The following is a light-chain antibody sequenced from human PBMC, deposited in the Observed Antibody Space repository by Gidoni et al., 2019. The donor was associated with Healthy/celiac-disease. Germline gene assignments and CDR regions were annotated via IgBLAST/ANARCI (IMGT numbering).Light chain of an antibody. CDR2: GAS. Sequence: EIVLTQSPGTLALSPGERATPSCRASHSDSSSYLAWYQQKPGQAPRLLIYGASSRATGTPDRFSGSGSGTDFTLTISRLEPEDFAVYYCQQYGSSPLTFGGGTKVEIK. CDR1: HSDSSSY. J-gene: IGKJ4*01. V-gene: IGKV3-20*01. CDR3: QQYGSSPLT.